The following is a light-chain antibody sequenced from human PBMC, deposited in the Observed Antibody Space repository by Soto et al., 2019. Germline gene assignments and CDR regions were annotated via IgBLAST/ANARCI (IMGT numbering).Light chain of an antibody. CDR3: QQYEHCSGT. Sequence: DIQMTQSPSTLSSSVGDTVTVTCRASQSVSGWLSWYQQKPGEAPKLLIYYASALPRAVPSRFSGSGSRTTFTLTIASLQPDDFATYYCQQYEHCSGTFGPATKVEI. CDR2: YAS. V-gene: IGKV1-5*01. CDR1: QSVSGW. J-gene: IGKJ1*01.